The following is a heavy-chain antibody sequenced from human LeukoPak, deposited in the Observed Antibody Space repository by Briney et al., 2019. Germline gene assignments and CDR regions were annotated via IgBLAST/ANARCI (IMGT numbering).Heavy chain of an antibody. CDR2: IYHSGST. CDR1: GYSISSGYY. CDR3: ALAYCGGDCSDSDAFDI. J-gene: IGHJ3*02. Sequence: SETLSLTCTVSGYSISSGYYWGWIRQPPVKGLEWIGSIYHSGSTYYNPSLKSRVTISVDTSKNQFSLKLSSVTAADTAVYYCALAYCGGDCSDSDAFDIWGQGTMVTVSS. D-gene: IGHD2-21*01. V-gene: IGHV4-38-2*02.